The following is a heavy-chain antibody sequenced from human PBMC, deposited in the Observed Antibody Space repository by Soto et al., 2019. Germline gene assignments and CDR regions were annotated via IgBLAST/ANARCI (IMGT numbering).Heavy chain of an antibody. Sequence: EVQLVESGGGLVQPGGSLRLSCAASGFTFSSYWMHWVRQAPGKGLVWVSRINSDGSSTSYADSVKGRFTISRYNAKNPVLRQMKTPGTQDNAVYYWPRDHVVARKLVDPWGQGTLVTVSS. J-gene: IGHJ5*02. D-gene: IGHD2-21*01. CDR2: INSDGSST. V-gene: IGHV3-74*01. CDR1: GFTFSSYW. CDR3: PRDHVVARKLVDP.